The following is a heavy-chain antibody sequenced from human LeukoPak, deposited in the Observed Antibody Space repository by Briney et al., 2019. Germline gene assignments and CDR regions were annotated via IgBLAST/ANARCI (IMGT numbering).Heavy chain of an antibody. J-gene: IGHJ4*02. V-gene: IGHV4-39*01. D-gene: IGHD2-15*01. CDR1: GGSISSSSYY. CDR2: IYYSGST. Sequence: SETLSLTCTVSGGSISSSSYYWGWIRQPPGKGLEWIGSIYYSGSTYYNPSLKSRVTISVDTSKNQFSLKLSSVTAADTAVYYCVRHGPCSGGSCYPYYFDYWGQGTLVTVSS. CDR3: VRHGPCSGGSCYPYYFDY.